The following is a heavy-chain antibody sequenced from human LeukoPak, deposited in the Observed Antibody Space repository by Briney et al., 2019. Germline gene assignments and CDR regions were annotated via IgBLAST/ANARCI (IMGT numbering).Heavy chain of an antibody. CDR2: IIPILGIA. CDR3: ASSAVVIGLRGMDV. J-gene: IGHJ6*02. V-gene: IGHV1-69*04. D-gene: IGHD4-23*01. Sequence: GSSVKVSCKASGGTFSIYAISWVRQAPGQGLEWMGRIIPILGIANYAQKFQGRVTITADKSTSTAYMELSSLRSEDTAVYYCASSAVVIGLRGMDVWGQGTTVTVSS. CDR1: GGTFSIYA.